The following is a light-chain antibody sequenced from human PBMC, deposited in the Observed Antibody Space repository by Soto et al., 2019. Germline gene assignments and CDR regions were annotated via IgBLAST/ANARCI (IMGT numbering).Light chain of an antibody. CDR2: EVV. CDR3: KSYAGSNTYV. J-gene: IGLJ1*01. V-gene: IGLV2-8*01. Sequence: QSALTQPPSASGSPGQSVTISCTGTKSDIGVYDFVSWYQHHPGKAPRLITYEVVQRPSGVPDRFSGSKSGNTASLTVSGLQAADEADYFCKSYAGSNTYVFGSGTKVTVL. CDR1: KSDIGVYDF.